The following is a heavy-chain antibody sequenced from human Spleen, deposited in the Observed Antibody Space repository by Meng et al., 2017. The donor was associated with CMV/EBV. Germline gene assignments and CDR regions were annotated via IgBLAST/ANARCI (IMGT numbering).Heavy chain of an antibody. CDR2: INPKRGKT. CDR1: GYTFTNYD. CDR3: AKGVDSNF. D-gene: IGHD4-11*01. J-gene: IGHJ4*02. Sequence: ASVKVSCKASGYTFTNYDVNWVRQAPGQGLEWMGWINPKRGKTGYAQKFQDRVTMTSDTSTTTVYMELRGLKSDDTAVYYCAKGVDSNFWGQGTLVTVSS. V-gene: IGHV1-8*01.